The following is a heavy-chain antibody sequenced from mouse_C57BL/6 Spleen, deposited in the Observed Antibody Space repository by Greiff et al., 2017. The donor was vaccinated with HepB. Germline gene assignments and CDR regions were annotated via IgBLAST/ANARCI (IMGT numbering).Heavy chain of an antibody. D-gene: IGHD6-5*01. CDR2: IDPSDSYT. CDR1: GYTFTSYW. J-gene: IGHJ4*01. CDR3: ARPYDYYAMDY. Sequence: QVHVKQPGAELVKPGASVKLSCKASGYTFTSYWMQWVKQRPGQGLEWIGEIDPSDSYTNYNQKFKGKATLTVDTSSSTAYMQLSSLTSEDSAVYYCARPYDYYAMDYWGQGTSVTVSS. V-gene: IGHV1-50*01.